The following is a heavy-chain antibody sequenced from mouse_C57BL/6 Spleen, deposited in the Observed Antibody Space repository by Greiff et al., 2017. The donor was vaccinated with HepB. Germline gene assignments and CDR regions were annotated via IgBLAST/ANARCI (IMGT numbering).Heavy chain of an antibody. V-gene: IGHV1-82*01. CDR2: IYPGDGDT. CDR1: GYAFSSSW. CDR3: ARSVSGTRFAY. Sequence: QVQLKESGPELVKPGASVKISCKASGYAFSSSWMNWVKQRPGKGLEWIGRIYPGDGDTNYNGKFKGKATLTADKSSSTAYMQLSSLTSEDSAVYFCARSVSGTRFAYWGQGTLVTVSA. J-gene: IGHJ3*01. D-gene: IGHD4-1*01.